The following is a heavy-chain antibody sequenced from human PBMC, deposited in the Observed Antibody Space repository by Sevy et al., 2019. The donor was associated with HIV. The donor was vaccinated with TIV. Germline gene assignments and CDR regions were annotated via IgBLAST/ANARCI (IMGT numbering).Heavy chain of an antibody. Sequence: GGSLRLSCAASGFNFDEFAIHWVRQAPGKGLEWVSGISYNSGSIGYADSVKGRFNISRDNAKKSLYLQMNSLRIEDTALYYCAKARGGYRNHYYYPMDVWGQGPRSPSP. V-gene: IGHV3-9*01. D-gene: IGHD3-22*01. CDR3: AKARGGYRNHYYYPMDV. CDR1: GFNFDEFA. CDR2: ISYNSGSI. J-gene: IGHJ6*02.